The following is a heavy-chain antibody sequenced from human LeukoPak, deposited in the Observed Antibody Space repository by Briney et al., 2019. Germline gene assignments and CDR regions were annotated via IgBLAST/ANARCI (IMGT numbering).Heavy chain of an antibody. D-gene: IGHD6-13*01. J-gene: IGHJ4*02. V-gene: IGHV4-59*01. CDR2: IYYSGTT. Sequence: PSETLSLTCTVSGGSISSYYWSWIRQPPGKGLEWIGYIYYSGTTNYNPSLTSRVPISVDTSKNQFSLKLSSVTAADTAVYYCARGVYIAAAQYGYWGQGTLVTVSS. CDR1: GGSISSYY. CDR3: ARGVYIAAAQYGY.